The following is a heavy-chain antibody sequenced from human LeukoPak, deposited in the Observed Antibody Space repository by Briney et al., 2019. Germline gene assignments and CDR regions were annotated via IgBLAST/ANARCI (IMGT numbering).Heavy chain of an antibody. Sequence: SETLSLTCTVSGYSISSGYYWGWIRQPPGKGLEWIGSIYHSGSTYYNPSLKSRVTISVDTSKNQFSLKLSSVTAADTAVYYCARLTYYYDSSGYYYVFDYWGQGTLVTVSS. J-gene: IGHJ4*02. D-gene: IGHD3-22*01. CDR1: GYSISSGYY. CDR3: ARLTYYYDSSGYYYVFDY. V-gene: IGHV4-38-2*02. CDR2: IYHSGST.